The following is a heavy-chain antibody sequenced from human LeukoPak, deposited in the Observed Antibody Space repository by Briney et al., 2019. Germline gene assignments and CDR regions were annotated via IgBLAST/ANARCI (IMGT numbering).Heavy chain of an antibody. CDR1: GGSISSSSYY. Sequence: PSETLSLTGTVSGGSISSSSYYWGWIRQPPGKGLEWIGSIYYSGSTYYNPSLKSRVTISVDTSKNQFSLKLSSVTAADTAVYYCARLLVVRGVMDWGQGTLVTVSS. V-gene: IGHV4-39*01. CDR2: IYYSGST. J-gene: IGHJ4*02. CDR3: ARLLVVRGVMD. D-gene: IGHD3-10*01.